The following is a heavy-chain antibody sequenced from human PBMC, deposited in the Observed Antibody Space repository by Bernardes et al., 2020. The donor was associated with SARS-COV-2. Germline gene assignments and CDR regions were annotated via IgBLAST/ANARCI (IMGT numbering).Heavy chain of an antibody. V-gene: IGHV3-21*01. CDR1: GFTFSSYS. D-gene: IGHD3-10*01. Sequence: VGSLRLSCAASGFTFSSYSMNWVRQAPGKGLEWVSSISSSSSYIYYADSVKGRFTISRDNAKNSLYLQMNSLRAEDTAVYYCAREPMVRDYYYYYGMDVWGQGTTVTVSS. CDR3: AREPMVRDYYYYYGMDV. J-gene: IGHJ6*02. CDR2: ISSSSSYI.